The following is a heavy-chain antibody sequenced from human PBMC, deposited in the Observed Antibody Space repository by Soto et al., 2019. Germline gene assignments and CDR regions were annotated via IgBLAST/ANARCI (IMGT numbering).Heavy chain of an antibody. Sequence: QVQLVQSGAEVKKPGASVKVSCKASGYTFTSYGISWVRQAPGQGLEWMGWISAYNGNTNYAQKLQGRVTMXXDXSXXTADMELRSLRSDDTAVYYCARVYNWNYVINWFDPWGQGTLVTVSS. V-gene: IGHV1-18*01. D-gene: IGHD1-7*01. J-gene: IGHJ5*02. CDR3: ARVYNWNYVINWFDP. CDR2: ISAYNGNT. CDR1: GYTFTSYG.